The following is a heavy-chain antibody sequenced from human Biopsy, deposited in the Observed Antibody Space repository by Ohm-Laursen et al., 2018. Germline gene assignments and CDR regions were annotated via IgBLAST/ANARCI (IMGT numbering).Heavy chain of an antibody. Sequence: PSDTLSLTCTVSGVSIRVDGYYWAWIRQLPGKGLDWIGYIYHSGTTYYNPSLKSRLTMSVDTSKNEFSLRLRSVTAADTAVYFCATFRASWDTTQGGDYWGQGTLVTVSS. CDR2: IYHSGTT. V-gene: IGHV4-31*03. CDR1: GVSIRVDGYY. J-gene: IGHJ4*02. D-gene: IGHD1-26*01. CDR3: ATFRASWDTTQGGDY.